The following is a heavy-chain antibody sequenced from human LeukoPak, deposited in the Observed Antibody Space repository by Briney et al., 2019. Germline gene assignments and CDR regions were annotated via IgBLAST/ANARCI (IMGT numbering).Heavy chain of an antibody. Sequence: GGSLRLSCAASGFTFGSYAMSWVRQAPGKGLEWVGRIKSKTDGGTTDYAAPVKGRFTISRDDSKNTLYLQMNSLKTEDTAVYYCTTEDIVVVPAAGEVEDWFDPWGQGTLVTVSS. D-gene: IGHD2-2*01. V-gene: IGHV3-15*01. CDR3: TTEDIVVVPAAGEVEDWFDP. J-gene: IGHJ5*02. CDR1: GFTFGSYA. CDR2: IKSKTDGGTT.